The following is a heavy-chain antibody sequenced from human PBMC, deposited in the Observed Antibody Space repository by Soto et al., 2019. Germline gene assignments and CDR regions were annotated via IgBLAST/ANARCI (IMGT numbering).Heavy chain of an antibody. CDR1: GGTFSSYA. J-gene: IGHJ6*02. CDR2: IIPIFGTA. Sequence: SVKVSCKASGGTFSSYAISWVRQAPGQGLEWMGGIIPIFGTANYAQKFQGRVTITADESTSTAYMELSSLRSEDTAVYYCAREGGSSRRAVTVNYYGMDVWGQGTTVTVSS. CDR3: AREGGSSRRAVTVNYYGMDV. V-gene: IGHV1-69*13. D-gene: IGHD1-26*01.